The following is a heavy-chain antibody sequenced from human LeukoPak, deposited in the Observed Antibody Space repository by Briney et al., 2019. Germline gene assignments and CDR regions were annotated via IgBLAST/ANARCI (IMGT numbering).Heavy chain of an antibody. CDR3: ARDRDSGSFQPDY. D-gene: IGHD1-26*01. J-gene: IGHJ4*02. Sequence: GGSLRLSCAASGFTFSSYAMSWVRQAPGKGLEWVSAISGSGGSTYYADSVKGRFTISRDNSKNTLYLQMNSLRAEDTAVYYCARDRDSGSFQPDYWGQGTLVTVSS. CDR2: ISGSGGST. CDR1: GFTFSSYA. V-gene: IGHV3-23*01.